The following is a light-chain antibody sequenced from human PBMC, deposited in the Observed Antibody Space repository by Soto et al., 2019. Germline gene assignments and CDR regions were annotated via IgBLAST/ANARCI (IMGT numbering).Light chain of an antibody. V-gene: IGKV4-1*01. CDR2: WAS. Sequence: DIVMTQSPDSLAVSLGERATINCKSSQSVLYSSNNKNYLAWYQQKPGQPPKLLIYWASTRESGVPDRFSGSGSGTDFTLTISSLQAEDVAVYYCQQYYSYLAYTFGQGTKWIS. J-gene: IGKJ2*01. CDR1: QSVLYSSNNKNY. CDR3: QQYYSYLAYT.